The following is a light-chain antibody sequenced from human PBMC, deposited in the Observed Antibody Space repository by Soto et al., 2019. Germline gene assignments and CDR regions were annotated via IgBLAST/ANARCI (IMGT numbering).Light chain of an antibody. CDR2: LAA. J-gene: IGKJ1*01. V-gene: IGKV3-20*01. CDR3: QQYDSSRT. CDR1: QSVSSRF. Sequence: EIVLTQSPATLSLSPGERATLSCRASQSVSSRFFACYQQKPGQPPRVVIYLAARSATVIPYRFSGSGYGADFTTISDRLEPEDFAKYYCQQYDSSRTFGQGTKVEMK.